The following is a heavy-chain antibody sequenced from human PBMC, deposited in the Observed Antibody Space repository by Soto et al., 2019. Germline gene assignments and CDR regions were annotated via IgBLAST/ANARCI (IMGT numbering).Heavy chain of an antibody. J-gene: IGHJ4*02. CDR1: GYSFATYG. V-gene: IGHV1-18*04. CDR2: ISAHNGDA. D-gene: IGHD3-22*01. CDR3: ATEPIYYNDGSGYYPLGH. Sequence: ASVKVSCKASGYSFATYGFSWVRQAPGQGLECVGWISAHNGDAHYSQKFQGRVTLTTDTSTNTGYMELRSLTSDDTAVYFCATEPIYYNDGSGYYPLGHWGQGTLVTVSS.